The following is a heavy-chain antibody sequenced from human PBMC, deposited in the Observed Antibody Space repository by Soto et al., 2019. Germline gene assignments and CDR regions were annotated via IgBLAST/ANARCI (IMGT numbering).Heavy chain of an antibody. Sequence: LRLSCAASGFTFSSYWMHWVRQAPGKGLVWVSRIRGDGSETNYADSVKGRFTISRDNAKNTLYLQLNSLRAEDTAVYYCLRGNSGYGNFDYRGQGTRVTVSS. CDR2: IRGDGSET. CDR1: GFTFSSYW. D-gene: IGHD5-12*01. J-gene: IGHJ4*02. CDR3: LRGNSGYGNFDY. V-gene: IGHV3-74*01.